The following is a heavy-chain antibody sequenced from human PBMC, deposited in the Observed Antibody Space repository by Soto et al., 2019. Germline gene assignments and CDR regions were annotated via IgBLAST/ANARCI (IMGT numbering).Heavy chain of an antibody. CDR2: IIPIPDIT. Sequence: QVQLVQSGAEVKKPGSSVKVSCKAPGGTFSTYIISWVRQAPGQGLEWMGRIIPIPDITNYAQKFQGRVTITADKSTSTAYMELSSLRSEDTAVYYCARDRITTRGDAFDLGGQGTIVNVSS. V-gene: IGHV1-69*08. CDR3: ARDRITTRGDAFDL. CDR1: GGTFSTYI. D-gene: IGHD3-3*01. J-gene: IGHJ3*01.